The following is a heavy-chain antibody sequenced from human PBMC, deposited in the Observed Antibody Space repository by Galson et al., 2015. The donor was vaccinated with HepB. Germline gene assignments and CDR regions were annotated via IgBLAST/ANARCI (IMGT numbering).Heavy chain of an antibody. CDR2: MSSDGSNK. CDR3: ARDDPIVGATVLDF. J-gene: IGHJ4*02. CDR1: GFIFSDYA. V-gene: IGHV3-30-3*01. Sequence: SLRLSCAASGFIFSDYAMHWVRQAPGKGLEWVAVMSSDGSNKFHADSVKGRFTISRDNSKSTLYLHINSLRAEDTAVYYCARDDPIVGATVLDFWGQGTLVSVSS. D-gene: IGHD1-26*01.